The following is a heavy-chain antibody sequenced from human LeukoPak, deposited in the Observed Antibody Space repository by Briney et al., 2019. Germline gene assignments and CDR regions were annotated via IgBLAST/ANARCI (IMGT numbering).Heavy chain of an antibody. V-gene: IGHV4-59*01. CDR1: GGSISSYY. Sequence: SETLSLTCTVSGGSISSYYWSWIRQPPGKGLEWIGYIYYSGSTNYNPSLKSRVTISVDTCKNQFCLKLSSVTAADTAVYYCARGLRVGWFDPWGQGALVTVSS. D-gene: IGHD3-3*01. CDR2: IYYSGST. CDR3: ARGLRVGWFDP. J-gene: IGHJ5*02.